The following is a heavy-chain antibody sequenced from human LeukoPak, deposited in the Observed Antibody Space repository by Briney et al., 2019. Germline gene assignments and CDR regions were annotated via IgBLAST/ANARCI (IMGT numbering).Heavy chain of an antibody. CDR3: ARHGAGWNGDDYYFDY. CDR2: IYYSGST. J-gene: IGHJ4*02. Sequence: SETLSLTCTVSGGSISSYYWSWIRQPPGKGLEWIGYIYYSGSTNYNPSLKSRVTISVDTSKNQFSLKLSSVTAADTAVYYCARHGAGWNGDDYYFDYWGQGTLVTVSS. V-gene: IGHV4-59*01. D-gene: IGHD1-1*01. CDR1: GGSISSYY.